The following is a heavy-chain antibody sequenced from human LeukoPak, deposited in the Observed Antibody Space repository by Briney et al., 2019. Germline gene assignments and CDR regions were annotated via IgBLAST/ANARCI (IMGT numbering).Heavy chain of an antibody. CDR1: GFTFSSFA. D-gene: IGHD3-3*01. J-gene: IGHJ5*02. V-gene: IGHV3-23*01. CDR3: AKGRRITIFGVAWGPNWFDP. CDR2: LSGSGGSS. Sequence: PGGSLRLSCAASGFTFSSFAMSWVGQAPGKGLEWVSALSGSGGSSYYADSVKGRFTISRDNSKNTLYLQMNSLRAQDTAVYHCAKGRRITIFGVAWGPNWFDPWGQGTLVTVSS.